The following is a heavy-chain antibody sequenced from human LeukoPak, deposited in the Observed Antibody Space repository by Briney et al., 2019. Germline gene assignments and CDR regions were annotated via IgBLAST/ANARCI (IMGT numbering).Heavy chain of an antibody. Sequence: GGSLRLSCTASGFTFGDYAMTWVRQAPGKGLEWVGFIASETYGGTAEYAASVKGRFIISRDDSKSIAYLQMNSLKTEDTAVYYCTTESYHSYSSFDYWGQGTLVTVSS. D-gene: IGHD6-13*01. CDR2: IASETYGGTA. CDR1: GFTFGDYA. CDR3: TTESYHSYSSFDY. V-gene: IGHV3-49*04. J-gene: IGHJ4*02.